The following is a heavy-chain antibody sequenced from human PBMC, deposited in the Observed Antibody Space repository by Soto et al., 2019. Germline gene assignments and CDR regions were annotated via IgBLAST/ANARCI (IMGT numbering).Heavy chain of an antibody. CDR2: IVVGSGNT. J-gene: IGHJ6*02. D-gene: IGHD3-10*01. CDR3: AAGFGVTTYGMDV. Sequence: SVKVSCKASGFTFTSSAVQWVRQARGQRLEWIGWIVVGSGNTNYAQKFQERVTITRDMSTSTAYMELSSLRSENTAVYYCAAGFGVTTYGMDVWGQGTTVTVSS. V-gene: IGHV1-58*01. CDR1: GFTFTSSA.